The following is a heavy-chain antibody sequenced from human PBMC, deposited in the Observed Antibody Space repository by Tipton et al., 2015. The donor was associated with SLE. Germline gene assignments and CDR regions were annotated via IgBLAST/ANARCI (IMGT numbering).Heavy chain of an antibody. J-gene: IGHJ2*01. Sequence: TLSLTCTVSGGSISSGGYYWSWIRQHPGKGLEWIGYTYYSGNTYYNPSLKSRVTISVDTSGNQFSLKLSSVTAADTAVYYCARDAKCPITSAEYFDLWGRGTQLTVSS. D-gene: IGHD5-12*01. CDR3: ARDAKCPITSAEYFDL. CDR2: TYYSGNT. CDR1: GGSISSGGYY. V-gene: IGHV4-31*03.